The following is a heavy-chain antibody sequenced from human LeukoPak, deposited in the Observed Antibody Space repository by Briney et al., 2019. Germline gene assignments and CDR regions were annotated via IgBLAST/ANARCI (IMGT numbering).Heavy chain of an antibody. CDR3: ARDLRIAAAATKGGSNYYYYYGMDV. CDR1: GGSFSGYY. Sequence: ETLSLTCAVYGGSFSGYYWSWIRQPPGKGLEWVSVIYSGGSTYYADSVKGRFTISRHNSKNTLYLQMNSLRAEDTAVYYCARDLRIAAAATKGGSNYYYYYGMDVWGQGTTVTVSS. CDR2: IYSGGST. D-gene: IGHD6-13*01. V-gene: IGHV3-53*04. J-gene: IGHJ6*02.